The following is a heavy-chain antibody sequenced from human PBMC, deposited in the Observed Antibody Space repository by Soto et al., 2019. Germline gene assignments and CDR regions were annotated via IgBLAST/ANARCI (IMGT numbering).Heavy chain of an antibody. J-gene: IGHJ4*02. CDR3: ARAGYRSVDY. CDR2: IISSGSTI. CDR1: GFTFSSYS. Sequence: EVQLVESGGGLVQPGGSLRLSCAASGFTFSSYSMNWVRQAPGKGLEWVSYIISSGSTIYYADSVRGRFTISRDNAKKSLYLQMNSLRDEDTSVYYCARAGYRSVDYWGQGTLVTVSS. D-gene: IGHD3-3*01. V-gene: IGHV3-48*02.